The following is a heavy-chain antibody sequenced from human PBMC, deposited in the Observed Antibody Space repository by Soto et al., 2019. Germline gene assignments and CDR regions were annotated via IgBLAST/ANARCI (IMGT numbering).Heavy chain of an antibody. J-gene: IGHJ4*02. D-gene: IGHD3-10*01. CDR1: GGSISSSNW. CDR2: VYHSGST. Sequence: QVQLQESGPGLVKPSGTLSLTCAVSGGSISSSNWWSWVRQPPGKGLQWIGEVYHSGSTNYIPSLKXRXTXSXXKARNQFSLKLSSATAADTAVYYCARRWGEGRVDYWGQGTLVTVSS. CDR3: ARRWGEGRVDY. V-gene: IGHV4-4*02.